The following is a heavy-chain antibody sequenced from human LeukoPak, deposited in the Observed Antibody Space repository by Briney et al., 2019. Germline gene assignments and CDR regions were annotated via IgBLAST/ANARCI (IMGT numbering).Heavy chain of an antibody. J-gene: IGHJ4*02. CDR3: ARHATGTTDY. V-gene: IGHV5-10-1*01. Sequence: GESLKISCKGSGYSLTTYWIGWVRQMPGKGLEWMGRVDPSDSYTNYCPSFQGHVTISVDKSINTAYLQWSSLKASDTAMYYCARHATGTTDYWGQGTLVTVSS. D-gene: IGHD1-1*01. CDR1: GYSLTTYW. CDR2: VDPSDSYT.